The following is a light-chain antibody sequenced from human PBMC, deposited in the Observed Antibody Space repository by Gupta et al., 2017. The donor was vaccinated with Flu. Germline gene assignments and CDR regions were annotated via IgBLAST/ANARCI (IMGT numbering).Light chain of an antibody. J-gene: IGLJ1*01. CDR1: SSNIGAGYD. Sequence: QSVLPQPPSVSGAPGQRVTISCTGSSSNIGAGYDVHWYQQLPGTAPNLLIYGNSNRPSGVPDRFSGSKSGTSASLAITGLQAEEEADYYCQSYDSSLSGSYVFGTGTKVTVL. CDR3: QSYDSSLSGSYV. CDR2: GNS. V-gene: IGLV1-40*01.